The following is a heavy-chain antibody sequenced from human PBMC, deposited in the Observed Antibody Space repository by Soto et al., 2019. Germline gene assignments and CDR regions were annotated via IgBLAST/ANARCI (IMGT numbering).Heavy chain of an antibody. D-gene: IGHD5-18*01. V-gene: IGHV4-61*01. CDR1: GGSVSSGSYY. CDR3: ARVGGYSYGLDY. Sequence: QVQLQESGPGLVKPSETLSLTCTVSGGSVSSGSYYWSWIRQPPGKRLEWIGYNYYSGSTNYNPSLRSRVTISVDTSKNQFSLKLSSVTAADTAVYYCARVGGYSYGLDYWGQGTLVTVSS. CDR2: NYYSGST. J-gene: IGHJ4*02.